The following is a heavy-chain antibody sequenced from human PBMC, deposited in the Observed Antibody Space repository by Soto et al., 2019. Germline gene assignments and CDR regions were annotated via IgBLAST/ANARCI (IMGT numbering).Heavy chain of an antibody. Sequence: WASVKVSCKASGFTFTSSAVQWVRQARGQRLEWIGWIVVGSGNTNYAQKFQERVTITRDMSTSTAYMELSSLRSEDTAVYYCAAGYSSSWYQNLDPWGQGTLVTVSS. V-gene: IGHV1-58*01. CDR2: IVVGSGNT. CDR1: GFTFTSSA. D-gene: IGHD6-13*01. J-gene: IGHJ5*02. CDR3: AAGYSSSWYQNLDP.